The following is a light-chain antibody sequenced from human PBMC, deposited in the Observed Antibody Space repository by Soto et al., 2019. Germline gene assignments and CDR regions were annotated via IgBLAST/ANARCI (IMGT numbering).Light chain of an antibody. CDR3: QQFSSYTLT. CDR2: DAS. V-gene: IGKV3-15*01. Sequence: ETVMTHSPATLSVSPGERATLSCRPSQSVITNLAWYQQKPGQAPRLLIYDASSRETGIPERFSGGGSGTEFTLTISRLEPEDFAVYDCQQFSSYTLTFGEGTKVDIK. CDR1: QSVITN. J-gene: IGKJ4*01.